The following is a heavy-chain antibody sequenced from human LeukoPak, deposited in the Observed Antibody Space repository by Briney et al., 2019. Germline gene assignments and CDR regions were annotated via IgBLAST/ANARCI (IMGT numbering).Heavy chain of an antibody. V-gene: IGHV4-59*01. CDR2: IYYSGST. J-gene: IGHJ5*02. Sequence: SETLSLTCTVSGGSISSYYWSWIRQPPGKGLEWIGYIYYSGSTNYNPSLKSRVTISVDTSKNQFSLKLSSVTAADTAVYYCASVAAQVKGWFDPWGQGTLVTVSS. CDR1: GGSISSYY. CDR3: ASVAAQVKGWFDP. D-gene: IGHD6-13*01.